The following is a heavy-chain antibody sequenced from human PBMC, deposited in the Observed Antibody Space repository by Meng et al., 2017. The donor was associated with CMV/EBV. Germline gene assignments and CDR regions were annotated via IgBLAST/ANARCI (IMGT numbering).Heavy chain of an antibody. J-gene: IGHJ5*02. CDR3: ARVGISSSWYEPGTGWFDP. D-gene: IGHD6-13*01. CDR2: IIPIFGTA. V-gene: IGHV1-69*05. Sequence: SVKVSCKASGGTFSSYAISWVRQAPGQGLEWMGGIIPIFGTANYAQKFQGRVTITTDESTSTAYMELSSLRSEDTAVYYCARVGISSSWYEPGTGWFDPWGQGTLVTSPQ. CDR1: GGTFSSYA.